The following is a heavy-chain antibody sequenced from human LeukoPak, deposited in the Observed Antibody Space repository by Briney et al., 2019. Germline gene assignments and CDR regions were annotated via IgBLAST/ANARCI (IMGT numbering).Heavy chain of an antibody. J-gene: IGHJ1*01. Sequence: PGGSLRLSCAASGFTVSSSYMSWVRQAPGKGLEWVSGIYSGDSTYYANSVGGRFTLSRDNSKNTVYLQMNSLKAEDTAIYYCTRRYSGSYYDFQQWGQGTLVTVSS. V-gene: IGHV3-53*01. D-gene: IGHD1-26*01. CDR3: TRRYSGSYYDFQQ. CDR1: GFTVSSSY. CDR2: IYSGDST.